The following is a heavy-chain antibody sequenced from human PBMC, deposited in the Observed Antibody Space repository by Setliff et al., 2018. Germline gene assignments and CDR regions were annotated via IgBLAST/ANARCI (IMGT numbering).Heavy chain of an antibody. D-gene: IGHD3-10*01. V-gene: IGHV4-30-4*08. CDR2: IYYSGST. J-gene: IGHJ4*02. CDR1: GGSISSGDYY. CDR3: ARGSYYYGSGSYLKD. Sequence: SETLSLTCTVSGGSISSGDYYWSWIRQPPGKGLEWIGYIYYSGSTNYNPSLKSRVTISVDTSKNQFSLKLSSVTAADTAVYYCARGSYYYGSGSYLKDWGQGTLVTVSS.